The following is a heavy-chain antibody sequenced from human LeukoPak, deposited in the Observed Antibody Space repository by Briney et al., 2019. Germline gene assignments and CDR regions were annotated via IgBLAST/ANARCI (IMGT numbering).Heavy chain of an antibody. V-gene: IGHV4-39*07. CDR1: GGSISSSSYY. CDR2: IYHSGST. D-gene: IGHD3-3*01. CDR3: ARTTYYDFWSGPN. J-gene: IGHJ4*02. Sequence: SETLSLTCTVSGGSISSSSYYWGWIRQPPGKGLEWIGYIYHSGSTYYNPSLKSRVTISVDRSKNQFSLKLSSVTAADTAVYYCARTTYYDFWSGPNWGQGTLVTVSS.